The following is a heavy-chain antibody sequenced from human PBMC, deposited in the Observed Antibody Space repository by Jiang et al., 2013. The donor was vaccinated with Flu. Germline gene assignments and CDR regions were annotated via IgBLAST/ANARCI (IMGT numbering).Heavy chain of an antibody. Sequence: GSGLVKPSQTLSLTCTVSGGSISSGGYYWSWIRQHPGKGLEWIGYIYYSGSTYYNPSLKSRVTISVDTSKNQFSLKLSSVTAADTAVYYCARESLYCSSTSCFQSYYYYGMDVWGQGTTVTVSS. D-gene: IGHD2-2*01. J-gene: IGHJ6*02. CDR2: IYYSGST. V-gene: IGHV4-31*03. CDR1: GGSISSGGYY. CDR3: ARESLYCSSTSCFQSYYYYGMDV.